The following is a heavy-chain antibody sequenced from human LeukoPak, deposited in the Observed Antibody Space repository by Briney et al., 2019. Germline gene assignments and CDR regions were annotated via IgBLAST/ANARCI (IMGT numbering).Heavy chain of an antibody. CDR2: INHSGST. D-gene: IGHD3-9*01. Sequence: SETLSLTCAVYIDSFSNYHWNWIRQTPAKGMEWIGEINHSGSTNYNPSLKSRVTISVDTSKNQFSLKLSSVTAADTAVYYCASTESRYDILTGYYGTNGAFDYWGQGTLVTVSS. CDR1: IDSFSNYH. V-gene: IGHV4-34*01. CDR3: ASTESRYDILTGYYGTNGAFDY. J-gene: IGHJ4*02.